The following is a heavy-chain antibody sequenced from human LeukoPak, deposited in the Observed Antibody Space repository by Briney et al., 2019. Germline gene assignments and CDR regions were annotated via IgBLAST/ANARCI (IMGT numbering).Heavy chain of an antibody. V-gene: IGHV3-7*01. CDR3: ARDGDCTNGVCHYYFDY. D-gene: IGHD2-8*01. Sequence: GGSLRLSFAASGFTFSSYWMSWVRKAPGKGLEWVANIKQDGSEKYYVDSVKGRFTISRDNAKNSLYLQMNSLRAEDTAVYYCARDGDCTNGVCHYYFDYWGRGTLVTVSS. CDR1: GFTFSSYW. CDR2: IKQDGSEK. J-gene: IGHJ4*02.